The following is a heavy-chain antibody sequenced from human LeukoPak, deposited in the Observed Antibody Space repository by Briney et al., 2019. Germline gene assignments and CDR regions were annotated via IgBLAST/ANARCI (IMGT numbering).Heavy chain of an antibody. CDR2: ISGSGGST. V-gene: IGHV3-23*01. J-gene: IGHJ4*02. CDR1: GFTFSSYA. CDR3: AIIAAAAYFYY. D-gene: IGHD6-13*01. Sequence: GGSLRPSCAASGFTFSSYALSWVRQDPGRGLEWVSAISGSGGSTYYAVSVKGRFTISRDNSKNTLYLQMNSLRAEDTAVYYCAIIAAAAYFYYWGQGTLVTVSS.